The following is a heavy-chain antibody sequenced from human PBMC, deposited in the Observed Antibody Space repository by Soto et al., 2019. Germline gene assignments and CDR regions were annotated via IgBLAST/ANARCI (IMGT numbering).Heavy chain of an antibody. V-gene: IGHV1-69*13. D-gene: IGHD2-2*01. CDR3: AVGENIVVVPAARTSYYYYGMDV. Sequence: ASVNVSCKASGGTFSSYAISWVRQAPGQGLEWMGGIIPIFGTANYAQKFQGRVTITADESTSTAYMELSSLRSEDTAVYYCAVGENIVVVPAARTSYYYYGMDVWGQGTTVTAP. CDR2: IIPIFGTA. CDR1: GGTFSSYA. J-gene: IGHJ6*02.